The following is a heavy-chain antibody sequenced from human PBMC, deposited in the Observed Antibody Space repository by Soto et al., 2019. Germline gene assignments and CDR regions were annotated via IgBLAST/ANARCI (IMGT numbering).Heavy chain of an antibody. CDR2: ISAYNGYT. Sequence: QAQLVQSGVEVKKPGASVKVSCKTSGYTFTSSGISWVRQAPGQGLEWMGWISAYNGYTHYEQNFQGRVTMTTDTSTSTAYMELRSLTSDDTAVYYCAMDCSGGVCHLNGWGQGTTVTVSS. CDR3: AMDCSGGVCHLNG. CDR1: GYTFTSSG. J-gene: IGHJ6*02. V-gene: IGHV1-18*04. D-gene: IGHD2-8*02.